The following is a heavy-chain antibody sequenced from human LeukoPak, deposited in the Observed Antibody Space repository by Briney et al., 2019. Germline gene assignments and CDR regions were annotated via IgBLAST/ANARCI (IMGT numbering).Heavy chain of an antibody. CDR2: INANSGGT. CDR3: ACASGNYYNGNYFDY. D-gene: IGHD3-10*01. Sequence: VSVKVSCKPSGYTFTGYSMHWVRQAPGQGLEWMGWINANSGGTNYAQKFQGRVTMTRDTSISTAFMELSRLSSDDTAVYYCACASGNYYNGNYFDYWGQGTLVTVSS. V-gene: IGHV1-2*02. J-gene: IGHJ4*02. CDR1: GYTFTGYS.